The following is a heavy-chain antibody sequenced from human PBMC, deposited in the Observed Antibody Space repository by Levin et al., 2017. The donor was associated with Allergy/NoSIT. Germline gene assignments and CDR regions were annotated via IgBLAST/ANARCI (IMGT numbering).Heavy chain of an antibody. J-gene: IGHJ3*02. Sequence: ASVKVSCKASGYTFTGYYMHWVRQAPGQGLEWMGWINPNSGGTNYAQKFQGRVTMTRDTSISTAYMELSRLRSDDTAVYYCARDLSDYGDYADAFDIWGQGTMVTVSS. CDR2: INPNSGGT. D-gene: IGHD4-17*01. CDR1: GYTFTGYY. V-gene: IGHV1-2*02. CDR3: ARDLSDYGDYADAFDI.